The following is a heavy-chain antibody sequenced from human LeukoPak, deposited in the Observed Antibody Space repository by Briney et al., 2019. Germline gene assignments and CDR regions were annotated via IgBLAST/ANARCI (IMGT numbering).Heavy chain of an antibody. D-gene: IGHD3-10*01. CDR2: INPRGGSA. J-gene: IGHJ4*02. CDR1: GYTFTSFY. CDR3: ARDYHGSGSLTTFDY. V-gene: IGHV1-46*01. Sequence: ASVKVSCKASGYTFTSFYMHWVRQAPGQGLEWMGIINPRGGSATSAQKFQGRVTLTRDTSTSTVYMELSSLRSEDTAVYYCARDYHGSGSLTTFDYWGRGTLVTVSS.